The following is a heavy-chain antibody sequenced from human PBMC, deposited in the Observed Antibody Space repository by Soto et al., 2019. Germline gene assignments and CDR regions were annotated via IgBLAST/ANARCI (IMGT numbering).Heavy chain of an antibody. CDR3: TTSLLWFGESQTYYYGMDV. Sequence: GGSLRLSCAASCFTFSNSWMNWVRQAPGKGLEWVGRIKSKTDGGTTDYAAPVKGRFTISRDDSKNTLYLQMNSLKTEDTAVYYCTTSLLWFGESQTYYYGMDVWGQGTTVTVSS. J-gene: IGHJ6*02. CDR2: IKSKTDGGTT. D-gene: IGHD3-10*01. CDR1: CFTFSNSW. V-gene: IGHV3-15*07.